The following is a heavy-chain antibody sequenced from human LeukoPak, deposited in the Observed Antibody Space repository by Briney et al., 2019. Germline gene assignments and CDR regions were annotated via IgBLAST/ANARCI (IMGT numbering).Heavy chain of an antibody. Sequence: ASVKVSCKASGYTFTGYYMHWVRQAPGQGLEWMGWINPKNGATNYAQKFQGRVTITADKSTSTAYMELSSLRSEDTAVYYCARAPYCSGGSCLFDYWGQGTLVTVSS. CDR1: GYTFTGYY. CDR2: INPKNGAT. J-gene: IGHJ4*02. CDR3: ARAPYCSGGSCLFDY. D-gene: IGHD2-15*01. V-gene: IGHV1-2*02.